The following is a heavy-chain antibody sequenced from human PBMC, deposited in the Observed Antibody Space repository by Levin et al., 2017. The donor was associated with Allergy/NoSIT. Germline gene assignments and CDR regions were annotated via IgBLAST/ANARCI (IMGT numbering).Heavy chain of an antibody. V-gene: IGHV1-2*06. Sequence: GESLKISCKASGYIFTDRYIHWVRQAPGQGLEWMGRINPNTGATSYAQKFQGRVSMTRDTSISTAYMDLGRLRSDDTAVYYCTRSLLRGWFDPWGQGTRVTVSS. CDR3: TRSLLRGWFDP. J-gene: IGHJ5*02. CDR1: GYIFTDRY. D-gene: IGHD3-16*02. CDR2: INPNTGAT.